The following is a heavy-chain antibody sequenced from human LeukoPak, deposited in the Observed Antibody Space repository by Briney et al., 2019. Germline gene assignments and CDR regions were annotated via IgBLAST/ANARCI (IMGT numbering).Heavy chain of an antibody. CDR1: GFTFSSHA. V-gene: IGHV3-64*02. Sequence: PGRSLRLSCAASGFTFSSHALHWVRQAPGKGLEYVSHMSPNGDNTYYAGSVRGRFTISRDNSKNTLFLQMASLRTDDTAVYYCARAPREGFSGSYHDYWGQGTLVTVSS. D-gene: IGHD1-26*01. J-gene: IGHJ4*02. CDR2: MSPNGDNT. CDR3: ARAPREGFSGSYHDY.